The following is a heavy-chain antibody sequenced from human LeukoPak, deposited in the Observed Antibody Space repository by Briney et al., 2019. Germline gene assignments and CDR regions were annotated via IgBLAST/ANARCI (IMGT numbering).Heavy chain of an antibody. V-gene: IGHV4-31*03. D-gene: IGHD3-22*01. CDR2: IYYSGST. Sequence: PSQTLSLTCTVSGGSISSGGYYWSWIRQHPGKGLEWIGYIYYSGSTYYNPSLKSRVTISVDTSKNQFSLKLSSVTAADTAVYYCARTRADSSGYYDWGYWGQGTLVTVSS. J-gene: IGHJ4*02. CDR1: GGSISSGGYY. CDR3: ARTRADSSGYYDWGY.